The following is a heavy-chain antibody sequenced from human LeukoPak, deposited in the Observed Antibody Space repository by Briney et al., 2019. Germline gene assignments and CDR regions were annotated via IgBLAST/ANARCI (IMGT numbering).Heavy chain of an antibody. Sequence: PGGSLRLSCAASGFTFSDYEMNWVRQAPGKGLEWVSVISDTGGRTNYADSVKGRFTISRDNSKNILYLQMDSLRAEDTAVYYCAKGQTFWGQGTLVTVSS. V-gene: IGHV3-23*01. CDR1: GFTFSDYE. CDR3: AKGQTF. CDR2: ISDTGGRT. J-gene: IGHJ4*02.